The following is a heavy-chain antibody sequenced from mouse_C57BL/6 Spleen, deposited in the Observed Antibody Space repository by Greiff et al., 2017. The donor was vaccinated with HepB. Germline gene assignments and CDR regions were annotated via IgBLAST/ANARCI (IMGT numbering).Heavy chain of an antibody. CDR3: ARSPSYDGYFAWFAY. CDR1: GYTFTSYT. CDR2: INPSSGYT. Sequence: VKLMESGAELARPGASVKMSCKASGYTFTSYTMHWVKQRPGQGLEWIGYINPSSGYTKYNQKFKDKATLTADKSSSTAYMQLSSLTSEDSAVYYCARSPSYDGYFAWFAYWGQGTLVTVSA. D-gene: IGHD2-3*01. V-gene: IGHV1-4*01. J-gene: IGHJ3*01.